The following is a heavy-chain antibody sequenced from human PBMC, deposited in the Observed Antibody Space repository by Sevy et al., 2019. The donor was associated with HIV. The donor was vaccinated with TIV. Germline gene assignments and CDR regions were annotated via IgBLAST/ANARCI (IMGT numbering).Heavy chain of an antibody. V-gene: IGHV3-7*01. J-gene: IGHJ4*02. CDR3: ARDRVYYYGSGSYTCYFDY. CDR2: IKQDGSEK. CDR1: GFTFSSYW. D-gene: IGHD3-10*01. Sequence: GGSLRLSCAASGFTFSSYWMSWVRQAPGKGLEWVANIKQDGSEKYYVDSVKGRFTISRDNAKNSLYLQMNSLRAEDTAVYYCARDRVYYYGSGSYTCYFDYWGQGTLVTVSS.